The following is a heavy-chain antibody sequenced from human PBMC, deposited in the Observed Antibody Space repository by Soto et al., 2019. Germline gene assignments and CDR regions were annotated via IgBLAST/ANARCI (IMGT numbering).Heavy chain of an antibody. Sequence: QVQLVESGGGVVQPGRSLRLSCAASGFTFSSYGMHWVRQAPGKGLEWVAVIWYDGSNKYYADSVKGRFTISRDNSKNTLYLQMNSLRAEDTAVYYCARSITFGGVIVPTYSYYGMDVWGQGTTVTVS. V-gene: IGHV3-33*01. D-gene: IGHD3-16*02. CDR3: ARSITFGGVIVPTYSYYGMDV. J-gene: IGHJ6*02. CDR1: GFTFSSYG. CDR2: IWYDGSNK.